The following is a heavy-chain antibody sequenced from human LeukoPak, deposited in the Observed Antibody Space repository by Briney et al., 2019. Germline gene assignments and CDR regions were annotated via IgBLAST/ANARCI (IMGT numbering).Heavy chain of an antibody. CDR1: GGSISSSSYY. V-gene: IGHV4-39*01. CDR3: ARRSYDSSGYYYLNWYFDL. D-gene: IGHD3-22*01. J-gene: IGHJ2*01. CDR2: IYYSGST. Sequence: SETLSLTCTVSGGSISSSSYYWGWIRQPPGKGLEWIGSIYYSGSTYYNPSLKSRLTISVDTSKNQFSLKLTSVTAADTAVYYCARRSYDSSGYYYLNWYFDLWGRGTLVTVSS.